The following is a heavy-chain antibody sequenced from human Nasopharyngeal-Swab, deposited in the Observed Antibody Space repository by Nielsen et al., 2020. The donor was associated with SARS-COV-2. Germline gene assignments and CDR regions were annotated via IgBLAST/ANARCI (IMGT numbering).Heavy chain of an antibody. CDR3: ARLERFLEWSNWFDP. V-gene: IGHV5-51*01. Sequence: GESLKISCKGSGYSFTSYWIGWVRQMPGKGLEWMGIIYPGDSDTRYSPSFQGHVTISADKSISTAYLQWNSLRASDTAMYYCARLERFLEWSNWFDPWGQGTLVTVSS. J-gene: IGHJ5*02. D-gene: IGHD3-3*01. CDR2: IYPGDSDT. CDR1: GYSFTSYW.